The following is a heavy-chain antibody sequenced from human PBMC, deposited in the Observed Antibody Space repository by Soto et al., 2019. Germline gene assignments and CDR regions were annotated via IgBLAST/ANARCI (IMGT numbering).Heavy chain of an antibody. Sequence: QITLKESGPTLVKPTQTLTLTCTFSGFSLNTSGVGLGWIRQPPGKALEWLALIYWDDDKRYSPSLKSRLTISKDTSKNQVVLTMTNMDPVDTATYSCAYHIVATSAYNPWGQGTLVTVSS. J-gene: IGHJ5*02. D-gene: IGHD5-12*01. CDR3: AYHIVATSAYNP. CDR1: GFSLNTSGVG. CDR2: IYWDDDK. V-gene: IGHV2-5*02.